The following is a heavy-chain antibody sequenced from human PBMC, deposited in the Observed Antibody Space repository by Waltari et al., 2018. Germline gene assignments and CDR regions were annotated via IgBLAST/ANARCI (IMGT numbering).Heavy chain of an antibody. D-gene: IGHD3-10*01. Sequence: QVQLVQSGSELKKPGASVKVSCKASGYTFTSYAMNWVRHAPGPGLEWMGWINTNTGNPTYAQGFTGRFVFSLDTSVSTAYLQISSLKAEDTAVYYCARDLELLWFRELFSFVDYWGQGTLVTVSS. CDR1: GYTFTSYA. J-gene: IGHJ4*02. CDR3: ARDLELLWFRELFSFVDY. CDR2: INTNTGNP. V-gene: IGHV7-4-1*02.